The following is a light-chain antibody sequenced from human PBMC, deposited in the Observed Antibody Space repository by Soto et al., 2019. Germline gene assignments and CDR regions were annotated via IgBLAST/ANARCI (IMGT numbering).Light chain of an antibody. CDR1: QSVSSY. CDR2: DAS. J-gene: IGKJ1*01. CDR3: QQYGSSPWT. V-gene: IGKV3D-15*02. Sequence: ILMTQSPATVSVSPGERATLSCRASQSVSSYLAWYQQKPGQAPRLLIYDASNRATGIPARFSGSGSGTDFTLTISSLEPEDFVIYYCQQYGSSPWTFGQGTKVDIK.